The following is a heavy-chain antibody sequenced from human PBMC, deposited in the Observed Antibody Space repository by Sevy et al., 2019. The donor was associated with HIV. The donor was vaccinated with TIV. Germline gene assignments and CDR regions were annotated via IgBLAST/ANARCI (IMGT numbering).Heavy chain of an antibody. CDR3: ARESCGGDCYSYNWFDP. Sequence: ASVKVSCKASGYTFTGYYMHWVRQAPGQGLEWMGRINPNSGGTNYAQKFQGRVTMTRETSIRTAYMELSRLGSDDTAVYYCARESCGGDCYSYNWFDPWGQGTLVTVSS. CDR1: GYTFTGYY. J-gene: IGHJ5*02. V-gene: IGHV1-2*06. CDR2: INPNSGGT. D-gene: IGHD2-21*02.